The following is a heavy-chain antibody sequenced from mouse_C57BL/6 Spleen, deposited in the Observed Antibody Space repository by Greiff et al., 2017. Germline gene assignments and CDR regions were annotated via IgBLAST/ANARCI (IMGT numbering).Heavy chain of an antibody. Sequence: VQLQQSGTVLARPGASVKMSCKTSGYTFTSYWMHWVKQRPGQGLEWIGAIDPGNSDTSYNQKFKGKAKLTAVTSASTAYMELSSLTNEDSAVYYCTSPYYGSSSWYFDVWGTGTTVTVSS. CDR3: TSPYYGSSSWYFDV. CDR2: IDPGNSDT. CDR1: GYTFTSYW. J-gene: IGHJ1*03. V-gene: IGHV1-5*01. D-gene: IGHD1-1*01.